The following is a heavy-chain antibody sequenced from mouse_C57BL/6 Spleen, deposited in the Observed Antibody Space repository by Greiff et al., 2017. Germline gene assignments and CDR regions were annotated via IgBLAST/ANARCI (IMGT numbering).Heavy chain of an antibody. J-gene: IGHJ3*01. Sequence: QVQLKESGAELARPGASVKMSCKASGYTFTSYTMHWVKQRPGQGLEWIGYINPSSGYTKYNQKFKDKATLTADKSSSTAYMQLSSLTSEDSAVYYCARENYYGSPWFAYWGQGTLVTVSA. V-gene: IGHV1-4*01. CDR1: GYTFTSYT. CDR2: INPSSGYT. CDR3: ARENYYGSPWFAY. D-gene: IGHD1-1*01.